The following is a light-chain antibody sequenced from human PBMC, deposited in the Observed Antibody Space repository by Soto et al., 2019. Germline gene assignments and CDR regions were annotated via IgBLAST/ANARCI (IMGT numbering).Light chain of an antibody. CDR1: QGISSA. J-gene: IGKJ3*01. Sequence: AIQLTQSPSSLSASVGDRVTITCRASQGISSALAWYQQKTGKAPKLLIYDASSLESGVPSRFSCSGSGTDFTLTISSLVPEDFATYYCQQFSSYPFTFGPVTKVDIK. CDR2: DAS. CDR3: QQFSSYPFT. V-gene: IGKV1-13*02.